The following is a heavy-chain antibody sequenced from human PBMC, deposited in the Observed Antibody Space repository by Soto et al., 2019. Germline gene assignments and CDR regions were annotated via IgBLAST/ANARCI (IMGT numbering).Heavy chain of an antibody. D-gene: IGHD3-3*01. J-gene: IGHJ6*02. CDR2: ISGSGGST. Sequence: GGSLRLSCAASGFTFSSYAMSWVRQAPGKGLEWVSAISGSGGSTYYADSVKGRFTISRDNSKNTLYLQMNSLRAEDTAVYYCAKDQGAHDFWSGYYYYYGMDVWGQGTTVTVSS. CDR3: AKDQGAHDFWSGYYYYYGMDV. CDR1: GFTFSSYA. V-gene: IGHV3-23*01.